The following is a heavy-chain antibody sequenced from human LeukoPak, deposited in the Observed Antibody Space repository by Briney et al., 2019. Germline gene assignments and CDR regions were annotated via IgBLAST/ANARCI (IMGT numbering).Heavy chain of an antibody. CDR3: ARGGPAAGRFDY. D-gene: IGHD6-13*01. CDR1: GFTFSSYS. CDR2: IYSGGST. V-gene: IGHV3-66*01. J-gene: IGHJ4*02. Sequence: GGSLRLSCAASGFTFSSYSMNWVRQAPGKGLEWVSVIYSGGSTYYAASVKGRFTISRDNSKNTLYLQINSLRAEDTAVYYCARGGPAAGRFDYWGQGTLVTVSS.